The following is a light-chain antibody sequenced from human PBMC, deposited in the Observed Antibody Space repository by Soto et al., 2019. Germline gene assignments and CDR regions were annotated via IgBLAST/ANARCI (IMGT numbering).Light chain of an antibody. CDR1: SSDVGGYDY. CDR3: CSYTTSSTPYV. Sequence: QSALTQPASVSGSPEQSITISCTGASSDVGGYDYVSWYQQHPGKAPKLMIYDVTTRPSGVSNRFSGSKSGNTASLTISGLQAEDEADYYCCSYTTSSTPYVFGTGTKVTVL. V-gene: IGLV2-14*01. CDR2: DVT. J-gene: IGLJ1*01.